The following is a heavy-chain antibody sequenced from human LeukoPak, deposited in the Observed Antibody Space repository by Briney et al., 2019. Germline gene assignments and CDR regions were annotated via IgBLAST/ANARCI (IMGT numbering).Heavy chain of an antibody. Sequence: PSETLSLTCTVSGGSLSSGGYYWSWIRQHPGKGLEWIGYIYYSGSTYYNPSLKSRVTISVDTSKNQFSLKLSSVTAADTAVYYCARVTYFSLYHYGMDVWGQGTTVTVSS. CDR3: ARVTYFSLYHYGMDV. CDR1: GGSLSSGGYY. J-gene: IGHJ6*02. CDR2: IYYSGST. V-gene: IGHV4-31*03. D-gene: IGHD2/OR15-2a*01.